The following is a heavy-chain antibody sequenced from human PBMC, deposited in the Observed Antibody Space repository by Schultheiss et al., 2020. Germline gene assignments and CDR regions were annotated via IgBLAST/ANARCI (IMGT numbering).Heavy chain of an antibody. Sequence: SETLSLTCTVSGGSISSYYWTWIRQPPGKGLEWIGYIFYSGSTNYNPSLKSRVTISLDTSKNQFSLKLSSVTAADTAVYYCARAHVDYYYGMDVWGQGTTVNVYS. CDR2: IFYSGST. D-gene: IGHD2-21*01. CDR3: ARAHVDYYYGMDV. J-gene: IGHJ6*02. V-gene: IGHV4-59*01. CDR1: GGSISSYY.